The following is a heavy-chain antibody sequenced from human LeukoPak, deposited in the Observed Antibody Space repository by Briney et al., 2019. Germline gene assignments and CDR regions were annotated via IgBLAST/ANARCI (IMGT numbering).Heavy chain of an antibody. CDR1: GDSISSNNW. Sequence: SGTLSLTCAVSGDSISSNNWWSWVRQPPGKGLEWIGEIYHSGSTNYNPSLKSRVTISVDKSKNQFSLKLSSVTAADTAVYYCTRAPPYGSGWSKGVLHYWGQGTLVTVFS. CDR3: TRAPPYGSGWSKGVLHY. D-gene: IGHD6-19*01. CDR2: IYHSGST. J-gene: IGHJ4*02. V-gene: IGHV4-4*02.